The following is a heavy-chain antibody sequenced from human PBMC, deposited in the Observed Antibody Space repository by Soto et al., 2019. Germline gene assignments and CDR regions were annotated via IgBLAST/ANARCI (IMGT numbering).Heavy chain of an antibody. CDR3: ARPRLGDYVSRWFDP. Sequence: SETLSHTCTVSGGSISSSSYYWGWIRQPPGKGLEWIGTIYYSGSTYYNPSLKSRVTISVDTSKNQFSLKLSSVTAADTAVYCCARPRLGDYVSRWFDPWGQGTLVTVSS. CDR2: IYYSGST. D-gene: IGHD4-17*01. J-gene: IGHJ5*02. CDR1: GGSISSSSYY. V-gene: IGHV4-39*01.